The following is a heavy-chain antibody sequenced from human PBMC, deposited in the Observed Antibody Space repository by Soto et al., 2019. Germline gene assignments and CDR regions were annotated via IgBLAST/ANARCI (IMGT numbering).Heavy chain of an antibody. Sequence: PGVSLRLSCTASGFAFGSYAMNWVRQLPGKGLEWVSFISGRGTTTYYADSVKGRFTISRDNVENSLSLQVNSLRDEDSATYYCERLGYCSGASCNYYFYYSGMDVWGQGTTVSVSS. CDR2: ISGRGTTT. D-gene: IGHD2-15*01. CDR1: GFAFGSYA. CDR3: ERLGYCSGASCNYYFYYSGMDV. J-gene: IGHJ6*02. V-gene: IGHV3-48*02.